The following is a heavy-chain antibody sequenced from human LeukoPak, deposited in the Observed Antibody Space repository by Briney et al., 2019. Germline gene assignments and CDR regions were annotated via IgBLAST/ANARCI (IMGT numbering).Heavy chain of an antibody. CDR1: GGSFSGYY. D-gene: IGHD3-9*01. V-gene: IGHV4-34*01. CDR2: INHSGST. CDR3: ARRGVTYYDILTGYYKSYSLGPKPRELFDY. J-gene: IGHJ4*02. Sequence: SETLSLTCAVYGGSFSGYYWSWIRQPPGKGLEWIGEINHSGSTNYNLSLKSRVTISVDTSKNQFSLKLSSVTAADTAVYYCARRGVTYYDILTGYYKSYSLGPKPRELFDYWGQGTLVTVSS.